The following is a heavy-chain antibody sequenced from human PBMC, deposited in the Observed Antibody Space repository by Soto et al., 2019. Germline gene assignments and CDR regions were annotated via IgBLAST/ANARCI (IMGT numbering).Heavy chain of an antibody. D-gene: IGHD1-26*01. Sequence: QVQLVQSGAEVKKPGASVKVSCKTSGYTFTGHCIHWGRQAPQQGPEWMGEIGPESGATRYAQKFRGRVTMTMDTSITTVYKELKNLSPDDTAVYYCGRGRSGQIVVFYWGQGTPVTVSS. CDR1: GYTFTGHC. V-gene: IGHV1-2*02. J-gene: IGHJ4*02. CDR3: GRGRSGQIVVFY. CDR2: IGPESGAT.